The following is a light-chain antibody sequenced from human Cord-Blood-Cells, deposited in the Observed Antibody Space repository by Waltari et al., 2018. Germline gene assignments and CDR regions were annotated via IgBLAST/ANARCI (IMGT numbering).Light chain of an antibody. V-gene: IGKV3-11*01. CDR1: QSVSSY. J-gene: IGKJ1*01. Sequence: EIVLTQSPATLSLSPGERATLSCRASQSVSSYLAWYQQKPGQAPRLLIYDASTRATGIPARFSGSGSGTDFTLTISSLEPEDFAVYYCQQHGNWPGTFGQGTKVEIK. CDR3: QQHGNWPGT. CDR2: DAS.